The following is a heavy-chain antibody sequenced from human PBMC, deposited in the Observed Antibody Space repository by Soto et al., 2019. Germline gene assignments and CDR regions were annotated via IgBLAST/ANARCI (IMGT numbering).Heavy chain of an antibody. Sequence: ASVKVSCKASGGTFSSYAISWVRQAPGQGLEWMGGIIPIFGTANYAQKFQGRVTITADESTSTAYMELSSLRSEDTAVYYCARGGGDGYHLRDFDYWGQGTLVTVSS. CDR1: GGTFSSYA. V-gene: IGHV1-69*13. J-gene: IGHJ4*02. D-gene: IGHD3-16*01. CDR3: ARGGGDGYHLRDFDY. CDR2: IIPIFGTA.